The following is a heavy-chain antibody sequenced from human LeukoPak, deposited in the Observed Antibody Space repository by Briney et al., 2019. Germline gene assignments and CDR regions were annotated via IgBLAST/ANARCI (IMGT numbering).Heavy chain of an antibody. Sequence: AGSLRLSCAASGFTVGTKYMNWVRQAPGKGLEWVSIIYSGGTTYYADSVKGRFTISRDTSKNTLSLQMSSLRAEDTAVYFCARVGDHFHWNLDLWGRGTLVTVSS. D-gene: IGHD3-3*02. CDR1: GFTVGTKY. CDR2: IYSGGTT. J-gene: IGHJ2*01. CDR3: ARVGDHFHWNLDL. V-gene: IGHV3-53*01.